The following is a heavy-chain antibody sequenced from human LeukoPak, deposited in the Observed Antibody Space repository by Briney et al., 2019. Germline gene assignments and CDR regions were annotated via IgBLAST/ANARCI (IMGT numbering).Heavy chain of an antibody. CDR2: INHSGST. V-gene: IGHV4-34*01. Sequence: SSETLSLTCTVSGGSISSYYWSWIRQPPGKGLEWIGEINHSGSTNYNPSLKSRVTISVDTSKNQFSLKLSSVTAADTAVYYCARGKQLKDLYWGQGTTVTVSS. D-gene: IGHD6-13*01. CDR3: ARGKQLKDLY. CDR1: GGSISSYY. J-gene: IGHJ6*02.